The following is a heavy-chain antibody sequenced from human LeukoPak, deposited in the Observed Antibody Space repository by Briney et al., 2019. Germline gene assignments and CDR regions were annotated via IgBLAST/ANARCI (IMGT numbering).Heavy chain of an antibody. CDR3: ARQTARARFDP. Sequence: SETLSLTCAVYGGSFSGYYWSWIRQPPGKGLEWIGEINHSGSTNYNPSLKSRVTISVDTSKNQFSLKLSSVTAADTAVYYCARQTARARFDPRGQGTLVTVSS. CDR1: GGSFSGYY. V-gene: IGHV4-34*01. J-gene: IGHJ5*02. CDR2: INHSGST. D-gene: IGHD5-18*01.